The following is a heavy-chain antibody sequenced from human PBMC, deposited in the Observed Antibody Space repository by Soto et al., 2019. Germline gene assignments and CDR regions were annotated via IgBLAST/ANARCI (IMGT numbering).Heavy chain of an antibody. CDR1: GYTFTSYG. Sequence: QVQLVQSGAEVKKPGASVKVSCKASGYTFTSYGISWVRQAPGQGLAWMGWISAYNGNTNYAQKLQGRVTMTTDTSTSTAYMELRSLRSDDTAVYYCAGDRSGYCSSTSCYYYGMDVWGQGTTVTVSS. V-gene: IGHV1-18*01. CDR3: AGDRSGYCSSTSCYYYGMDV. CDR2: ISAYNGNT. J-gene: IGHJ6*02. D-gene: IGHD2-2*01.